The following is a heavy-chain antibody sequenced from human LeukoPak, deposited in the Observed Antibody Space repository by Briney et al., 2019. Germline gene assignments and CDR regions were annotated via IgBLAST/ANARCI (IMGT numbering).Heavy chain of an antibody. Sequence: GGSLRLSCAASGFTFDDYAMHWVRQAPGKGLEWVSGISWNSGSIGYADSVKGRFTISRDNAKNSLYLQMNSLRAEDMALYYCAKGGYSSSWYVYFDYWGQGTLVTVSS. D-gene: IGHD6-13*01. CDR3: AKGGYSSSWYVYFDY. CDR2: ISWNSGSI. V-gene: IGHV3-9*03. J-gene: IGHJ4*02. CDR1: GFTFDDYA.